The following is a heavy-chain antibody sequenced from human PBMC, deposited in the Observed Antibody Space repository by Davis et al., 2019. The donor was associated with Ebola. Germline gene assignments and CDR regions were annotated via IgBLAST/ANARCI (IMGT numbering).Heavy chain of an antibody. J-gene: IGHJ4*02. CDR1: GGSISSGGYY. D-gene: IGHD6-6*01. Sequence: LRLSCTVSGGSISSGGYYWSWIRQHPGKGLEWIGYIYYSGSTYYNPSLKSRVTISVDTSKNQFSLKLSSVTAADTAVYYCARDGYSNSSFDYWGQGTLVTVSS. CDR3: ARDGYSNSSFDY. CDR2: IYYSGST. V-gene: IGHV4-31*03.